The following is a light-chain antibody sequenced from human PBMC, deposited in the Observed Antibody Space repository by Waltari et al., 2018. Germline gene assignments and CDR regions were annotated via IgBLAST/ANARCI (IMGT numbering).Light chain of an antibody. CDR1: SSDIGGYNY. J-gene: IGLJ1*01. V-gene: IGLV2-14*01. Sequence: QSALTQPASVSGSPGQSITISCAGTSSDIGGYNYVSWYQQHPDEAPKLIIYETSKRPSGASNRFSASKSGDTASLTISGLQAEDESDYYCTSYTSDNLYVFGSGTKVTVL. CDR3: TSYTSDNLYV. CDR2: ETS.